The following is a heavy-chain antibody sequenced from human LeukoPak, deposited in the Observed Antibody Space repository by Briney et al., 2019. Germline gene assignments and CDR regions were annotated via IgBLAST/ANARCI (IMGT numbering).Heavy chain of an antibody. CDR2: ISPYNGVT. V-gene: IGHV1-18*01. CDR1: GYTFSSYG. J-gene: IGHJ5*02. D-gene: IGHD5/OR15-5a*01. Sequence: ASVKVSCKASGYTFSSYGISWVRQAPGQGLEWMGWISPYNGVTNYAQKFQGRVTTTTDTSMTTAYMELRSLRSDDTAVYYCARDFGKSWVYPHWFDPWGQGTLVTVSS. CDR3: ARDFGKSWVYPHWFDP.